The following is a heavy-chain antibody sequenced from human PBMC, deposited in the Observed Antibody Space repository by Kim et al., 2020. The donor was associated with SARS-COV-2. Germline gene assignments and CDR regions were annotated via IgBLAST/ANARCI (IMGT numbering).Heavy chain of an antibody. Sequence: AQGFAGRFVFSLDTSVSTAYLQISSLKAEDTAVYYCARHPGYYYYGMDVWGQGTTVTVSS. J-gene: IGHJ6*02. CDR3: ARHPGYYYYGMDV. V-gene: IGHV7-4-1*02.